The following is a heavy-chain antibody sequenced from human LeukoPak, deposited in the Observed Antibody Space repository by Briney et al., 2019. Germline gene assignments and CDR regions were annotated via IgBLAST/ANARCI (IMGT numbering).Heavy chain of an antibody. Sequence: VXSISSSSSYIYYADSVKGRFTISRDNAKNSLYLQMNSLRAEDTAVYYCARDGRYGSFFDYWGQGTLVTVSS. J-gene: IGHJ4*02. V-gene: IGHV3-21*01. CDR3: ARDGRYGSFFDY. CDR2: ISSSSSYI. D-gene: IGHD4-17*01.